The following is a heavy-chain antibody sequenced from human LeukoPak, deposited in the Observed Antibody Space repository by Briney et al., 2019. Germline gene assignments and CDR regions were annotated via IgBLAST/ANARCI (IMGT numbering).Heavy chain of an antibody. CDR2: IYYSGST. CDR1: GGSISSGDYY. V-gene: IGHV4-30-4*01. Sequence: PPQTLSLTCTVSGGSISSGDYYWSWIRQPPGKGLEWIGYIYYSGSTYYNPSLKSRVTISVDTSKNQFSLKLSSVTAADTAVYYCARDSEERSGAPYGDYGRNYYYGMDVWGQGTTVTVSS. CDR3: ARDSEERSGAPYGDYGRNYYYGMDV. J-gene: IGHJ6*02. D-gene: IGHD4-17*01.